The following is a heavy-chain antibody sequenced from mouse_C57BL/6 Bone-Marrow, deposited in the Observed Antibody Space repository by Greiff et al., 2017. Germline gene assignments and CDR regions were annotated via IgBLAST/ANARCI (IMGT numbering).Heavy chain of an antibody. CDR2: INADGSAT. D-gene: IGHD2-5*01. V-gene: IGHV11-2*01. CDR1: GFTFSGSS. J-gene: IGHJ1*03. CDR3: RGYSNYWYFDV. Sequence: EVQRVETGGGLVQPGGSRGLSCEGSGFTFSGSSMCWVRQTPGKTLEWIGAINADGSATNYAPSIKDRFTIFRDNDKSTLYLQMSNVRSEDTATYFYRGYSNYWYFDVWGTGTTVTVSS.